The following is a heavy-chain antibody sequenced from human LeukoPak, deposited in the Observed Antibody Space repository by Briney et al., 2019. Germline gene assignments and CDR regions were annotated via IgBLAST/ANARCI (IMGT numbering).Heavy chain of an antibody. CDR2: IYYSGST. CDR1: GGSISSGDYY. CDR3: ASSGAIAVAGKTFDY. D-gene: IGHD6-19*01. V-gene: IGHV4-30-4*01. J-gene: IGHJ4*02. Sequence: SETLSLTCTVSGGSISSGDYYWSWIRQPPGKGLEWIGYIYYSGSTYYNPSLKSRVTISVDTSKNQFSLKLSSVTAADTAVYYCASSGAIAVAGKTFDYWGQGTLVTVSS.